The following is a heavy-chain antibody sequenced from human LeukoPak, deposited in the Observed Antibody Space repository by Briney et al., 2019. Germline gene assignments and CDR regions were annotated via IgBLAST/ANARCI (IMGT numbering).Heavy chain of an antibody. J-gene: IGHJ4*02. CDR2: INHSGST. D-gene: IGHD3-10*01. CDR1: GGSFSGYY. Sequence: KPSETLSLTCAVYGGSFSGYYWSWIRQPPGKGLEWIGEINHSGSTNYNPSLKSRVTISVDTSKNQFSLKLSSVTAADTAVYYCASRKAYGSGSSAGYWGQGTLVTVSS. V-gene: IGHV4-34*01. CDR3: ASRKAYGSGSSAGY.